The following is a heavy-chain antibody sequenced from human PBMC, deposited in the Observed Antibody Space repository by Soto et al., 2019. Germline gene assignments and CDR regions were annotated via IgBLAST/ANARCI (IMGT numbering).Heavy chain of an antibody. V-gene: IGHV4-39*01. CDR1: GGSISSSSYY. D-gene: IGHD6-19*01. CDR2: IYYSGGT. J-gene: IGHJ3*02. CDR3: ARRVAVAGTTKAFDI. Sequence: SETLSLTCTVSGGSISSSSYYWGWIRQPPGKGLEWIGSIYYSGGTYYNPSLKSRVTISVDTSKNQFSLKLSSVTAADTAVYYCARRVAVAGTTKAFDIWGQGTMVAVSS.